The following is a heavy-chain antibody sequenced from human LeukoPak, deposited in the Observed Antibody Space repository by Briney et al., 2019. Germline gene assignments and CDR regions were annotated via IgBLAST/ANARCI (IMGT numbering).Heavy chain of an antibody. D-gene: IGHD3-9*01. CDR3: ARGVLGDILTGYYLYFYGLDV. J-gene: IGHJ6*02. CDR2: INPSGGST. CDR1: GYTFTSYY. Sequence: ASVKVSCKASGYTFTSYYIHWVRQAPGQGLEWMAIINPSGGSTSYAQKFQGRVTLTRDTSTSTVCMELSSLRSEDTAVYYCARGVLGDILTGYYLYFYGLDVWGQGTTVTVSS. V-gene: IGHV1-46*01.